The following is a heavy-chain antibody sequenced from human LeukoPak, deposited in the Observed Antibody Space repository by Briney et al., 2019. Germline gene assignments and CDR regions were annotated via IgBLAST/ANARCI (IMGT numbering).Heavy chain of an antibody. CDR3: ARGVVYPAWSGPHWSDY. V-gene: IGHV3-7*01. J-gene: IGHJ4*02. CDR2: IKQDASQE. Sequence: GGSLRLSCAASGFTFSSYWMSWVRQAPGKGPEWVAHIKQDASQEYHVDSVEGRFTISSDNAKNSLYLQMNSLRAEDTAVYYCARGVVYPAWSGPHWSDYWGQGALVTVSS. CDR1: GFTFSSYW. D-gene: IGHD3-3*01.